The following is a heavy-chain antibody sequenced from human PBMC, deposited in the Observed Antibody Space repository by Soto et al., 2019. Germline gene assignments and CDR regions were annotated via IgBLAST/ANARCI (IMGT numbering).Heavy chain of an antibody. V-gene: IGHV4-59*01. CDR3: ARRWSGTDY. J-gene: IGHJ4*02. Sequence: SETLSLTCTVSGGSIVHYYWNWIRQPPGKGLEWIAYVHYSGTTSYNPSLQSRVTISLDTSNNQFSLTLSSVTAADTAVYYCARRWSGTDYWGQGTMVTVSS. CDR1: GGSIVHYY. CDR2: VHYSGTT. D-gene: IGHD3-10*01.